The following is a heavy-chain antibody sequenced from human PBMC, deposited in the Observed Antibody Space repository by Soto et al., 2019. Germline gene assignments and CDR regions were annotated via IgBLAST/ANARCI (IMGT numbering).Heavy chain of an antibody. CDR1: GINFLTYA. V-gene: IGHV3-23*01. CDR2: MSSRGIT. D-gene: IGHD3-3*02. CDR3: TKMGTSIWYMDYFDY. Sequence: DVQLLESGGGLVQPGGSLIFSCAAPGINFLTYAMAWVRQAPGKGLEWVAVMSSRGITYYADSVKGRFTISRDISNSTLFLQMNSLRVEDTAVYYCTKMGTSIWYMDYFDYWGRGSLVIVSS. J-gene: IGHJ4*02.